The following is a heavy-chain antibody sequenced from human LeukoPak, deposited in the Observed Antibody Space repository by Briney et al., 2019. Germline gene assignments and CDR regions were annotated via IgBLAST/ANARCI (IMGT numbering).Heavy chain of an antibody. V-gene: IGHV3-13*01. Sequence: GGSLRLSCAASGFTFSSFDTHWVRQPTGQGLEWVSTIGTGSDTYYPGSVEGRFTLSRDNAKNSLYLQMNSLTAGDTAVYYCARGPPRGKYYYMDVWGKGTTVTVSS. D-gene: IGHD1-1*01. CDR3: ARGPPRGKYYYMDV. J-gene: IGHJ6*03. CDR1: GFTFSSFD. CDR2: IGTGSDT.